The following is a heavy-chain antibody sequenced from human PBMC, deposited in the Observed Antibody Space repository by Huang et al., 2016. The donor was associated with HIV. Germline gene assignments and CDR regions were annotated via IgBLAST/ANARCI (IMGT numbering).Heavy chain of an antibody. J-gene: IGHJ4*02. D-gene: IGHD6-13*01. Sequence: EVQLLESGGGLVQPGGSLRLSCAASGFTFSSYAMSWGRQARGKGLDWGSSSTGRSSSSYYAESVEGLFTISRDNSKNTLYLQMNSLRAEDTAIYYCAKADSGAAAGSLVDYWGQGTLVTVSS. CDR3: AKADSGAAAGSLVDY. CDR1: GFTFSSYA. CDR2: STGRSSSS. V-gene: IGHV3-23*01.